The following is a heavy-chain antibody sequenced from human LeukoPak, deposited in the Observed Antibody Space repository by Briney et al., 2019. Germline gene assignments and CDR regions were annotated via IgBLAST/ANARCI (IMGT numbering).Heavy chain of an antibody. J-gene: IGHJ4*02. CDR1: GFIFSTYE. CDR2: IRPAGDT. CDR3: VVQSSGVVY. Sequence: GGSLRLSCAASGFIFSTYEMRWVRQATGKGLEWVSTIRPAGDTNYPGSVKGRFTVSRENAKNSLYLQMNSLRAGDTAVYYCVVQSSGVVYWGQGTLVTVSS. V-gene: IGHV3-13*04. D-gene: IGHD1-1*01.